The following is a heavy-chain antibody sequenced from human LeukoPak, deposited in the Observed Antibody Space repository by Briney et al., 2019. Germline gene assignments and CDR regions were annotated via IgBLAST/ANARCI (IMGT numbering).Heavy chain of an antibody. CDR3: ARDRGFTITSRDY. CDR2: IWYDGSNK. J-gene: IGHJ4*02. CDR1: GFTFSSYG. Sequence: PGRSLRLSCAASGFTFSSYGMHWVRQAPGRGLEWVAVIWYDGSNKYYADSVKGRFTISRDNSKNTLYLQMNSLRAEDTAVYYCARDRGFTITSRDYWGQGTLVTVSS. V-gene: IGHV3-33*01. D-gene: IGHD3-10*01.